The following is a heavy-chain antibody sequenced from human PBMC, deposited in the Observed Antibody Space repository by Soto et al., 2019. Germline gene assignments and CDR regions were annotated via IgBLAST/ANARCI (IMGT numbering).Heavy chain of an antibody. J-gene: IGHJ4*02. Sequence: GGSLRLSCTASGFTFGDYAMSWFRQAPGKGLEWVGFIRSKAYGGKTEYAESVKGIVTSSRDDSKSIDHLQMNSLKTEDTAVYYCSRDGGFLCSGGSCYFDYWGQGTLVTVSS. CDR1: GFTFGDYA. D-gene: IGHD2-15*01. CDR3: SRDGGFLCSGGSCYFDY. V-gene: IGHV3-49*03. CDR2: IRSKAYGGKT.